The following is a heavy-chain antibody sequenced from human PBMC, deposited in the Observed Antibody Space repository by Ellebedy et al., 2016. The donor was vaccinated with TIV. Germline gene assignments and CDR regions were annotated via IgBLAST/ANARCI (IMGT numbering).Heavy chain of an antibody. V-gene: IGHV3-23*01. CDR3: ARTHDDYGGNWAFDY. CDR2: ISGSGGST. Sequence: PGGSLRLSCEASGFTFSSYAMSWVRQAPGKGLEWVSAISGSGGSTYYADSVKGRFTVSRDNSKNTLYLQMTSLRAEDTAVYYCARTHDDYGGNWAFDYWGQGTLVTVSS. J-gene: IGHJ4*02. CDR1: GFTFSSYA. D-gene: IGHD4-23*01.